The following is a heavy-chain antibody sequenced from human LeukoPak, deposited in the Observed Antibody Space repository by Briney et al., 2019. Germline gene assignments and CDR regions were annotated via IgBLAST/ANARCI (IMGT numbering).Heavy chain of an antibody. CDR2: IIPIFGTA. CDR3: ARGRVVVPAARLYYYYYMDV. J-gene: IGHJ6*03. CDR1: GGTFSSYA. D-gene: IGHD2-2*01. Sequence: GSSVKVSCKASGGTFSSYAISWVRQAAGQGLEGMGGIIPIFGTANYAQKFQGRVTITTDESTSTAYMELSSLRSEDTAVYYCARGRVVVPAARLYYYYYMDVWGKGTTVTVSS. V-gene: IGHV1-69*05.